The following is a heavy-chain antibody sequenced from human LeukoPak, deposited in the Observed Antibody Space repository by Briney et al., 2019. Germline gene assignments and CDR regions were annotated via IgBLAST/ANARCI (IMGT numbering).Heavy chain of an antibody. CDR1: GYTFTSYG. D-gene: IGHD6-19*01. V-gene: IGHV1-69*06. J-gene: IGHJ4*02. CDR3: ARDRAGTRGWFDY. CDR2: IIPIFGTA. Sequence: SVKVSCKASGYTFTSYGISWVRQAPGQGLEWMGGIIPIFGTANYAQKFQGRVTITADKSTSTAYMELSSLRSEDTAVYYCARDRAGTRGWFDYWGQGTLVTVSS.